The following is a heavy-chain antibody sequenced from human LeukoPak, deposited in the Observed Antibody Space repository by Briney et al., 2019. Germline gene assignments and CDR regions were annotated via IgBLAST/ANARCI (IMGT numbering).Heavy chain of an antibody. CDR1: GYSFPSYW. D-gene: IGHD6-19*01. V-gene: IGHV5-51*01. J-gene: IGHJ6*02. CDR3: ARLSYSSGWPVYDYYYGMDV. Sequence: GESLKISCKGSGYSFPSYWIGWVRQMPGKGLEWMGIIYPGDSDTRYSPSFQGQVTISADKSISTAYLQWSSLKASDTAMYYCARLSYSSGWPVYDYYYGMDVWGQGTTVTVSS. CDR2: IYPGDSDT.